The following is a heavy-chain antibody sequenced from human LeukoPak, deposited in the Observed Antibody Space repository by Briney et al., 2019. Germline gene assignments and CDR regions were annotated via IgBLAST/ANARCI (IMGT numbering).Heavy chain of an antibody. Sequence: PGGSLRLSCAASGFTFSTYAMSWVRQAPGKRLEWVSGISGSGGSTYYADSVKGRFTISRDNSKNTLYLQMNSLRAEDTAVYYCHPGSTLRNWGQGTLVTVSS. CDR2: ISGSGGST. D-gene: IGHD5/OR15-5a*01. CDR3: HPGSTLRN. J-gene: IGHJ4*02. CDR1: GFTFSTYA. V-gene: IGHV3-23*01.